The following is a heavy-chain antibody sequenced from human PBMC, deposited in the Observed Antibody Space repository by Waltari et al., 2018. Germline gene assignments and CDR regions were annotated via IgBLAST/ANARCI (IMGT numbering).Heavy chain of an antibody. CDR2: ISYDGSNK. CDR1: GFTFSSYG. V-gene: IGHV3-30*18. J-gene: IGHJ3*02. CDR3: AKMLTITMIVVDHYDAFDI. Sequence: QVQLVESGGGVVQPGRSLRLSCAASGFTFSSYGMHWFRQAPGTGLEWVAVISYDGSNKYYADSVKGRFTISRDNSKNTLYLQMNSLRAEDTAVYYCAKMLTITMIVVDHYDAFDIWGQGTMVTVSS. D-gene: IGHD3-22*01.